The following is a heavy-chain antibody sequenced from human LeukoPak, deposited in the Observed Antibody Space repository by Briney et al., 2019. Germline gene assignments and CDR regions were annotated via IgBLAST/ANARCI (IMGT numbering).Heavy chain of an antibody. CDR1: GGSFSGYY. D-gene: IGHD2-2*01. J-gene: IGHJ5*02. Sequence: PSETLSLTCAVYGGSFSGYYWSWIRQPPGKGLEWIGEINHSGSTNYNPSLKSRVTISVDTSKNQFSLKLSSVTAADTAVYYCARVPAASHNWFDPWGQGTLVTVS. V-gene: IGHV4-34*01. CDR2: INHSGST. CDR3: ARVPAASHNWFDP.